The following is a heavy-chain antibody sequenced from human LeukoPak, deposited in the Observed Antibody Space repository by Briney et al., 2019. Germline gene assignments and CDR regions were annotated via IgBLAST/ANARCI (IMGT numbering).Heavy chain of an antibody. CDR1: GFSFSNYA. J-gene: IGHJ4*02. V-gene: IGHV3-23*01. CDR3: GGDY. CDR2: INTRGDNA. Sequence: PGGSLRLSCTASGFSFSNYAMTWVRQAPGAGLEWVSTINTRGDNAYYADSVKGRFTISRDNSKNMLYLQMNNLRDDDTATYYCGGDYWGQGTLVTVSS.